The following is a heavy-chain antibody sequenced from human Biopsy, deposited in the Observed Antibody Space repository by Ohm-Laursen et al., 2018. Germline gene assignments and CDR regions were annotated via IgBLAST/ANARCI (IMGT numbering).Heavy chain of an antibody. CDR3: AKGGYCTTTSCYMDVDY. V-gene: IGHV3-23*01. CDR1: GFNFSKYW. Sequence: SLRLSCSASGFNFSKYWMHWVRQVPGKGLVWVSGISGSGGSTYYADSVKGRFTISRDASKNTLYLLMNSLRAEDTAMYYCAKGGYCTTTSCYMDVDYWGQGTLVTVSS. J-gene: IGHJ4*02. CDR2: ISGSGGST. D-gene: IGHD2-2*02.